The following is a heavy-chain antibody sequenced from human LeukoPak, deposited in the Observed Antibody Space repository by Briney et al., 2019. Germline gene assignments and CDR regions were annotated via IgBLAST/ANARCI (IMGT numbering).Heavy chain of an antibody. Sequence: SETLSLTCAVYGGSFSGYHWSWIRQPPGKGLEWIGEINHSGSTNYNPSVKSRVTISVDTSKNQFSLKLSSVTAADTAVYYCARKSRGYSGSYDYWGQGTLVTVSS. D-gene: IGHD1-26*01. J-gene: IGHJ4*02. CDR3: ARKSRGYSGSYDY. V-gene: IGHV4-34*01. CDR2: INHSGST. CDR1: GGSFSGYH.